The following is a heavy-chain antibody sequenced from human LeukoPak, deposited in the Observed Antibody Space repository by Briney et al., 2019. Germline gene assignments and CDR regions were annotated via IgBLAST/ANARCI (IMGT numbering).Heavy chain of an antibody. CDR1: GGSISSSSYY. Sequence: PSETLSLTCTVSGGSISSSSYYWGWIRQPPGKGLELIGSIYYSGSTYYNPSLKSRVTISVDTSKNQFSLKLSSVTAADTAVYYCARDTLGVFDFDYWGQGTLVTASS. D-gene: IGHD2-8*01. V-gene: IGHV4-39*07. CDR2: IYYSGST. CDR3: ARDTLGVFDFDY. J-gene: IGHJ4*02.